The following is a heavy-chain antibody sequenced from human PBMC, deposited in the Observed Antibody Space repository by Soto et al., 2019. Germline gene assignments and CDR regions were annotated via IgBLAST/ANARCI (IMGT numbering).Heavy chain of an antibody. CDR2: LIPILGTA. V-gene: IGHV1-69*01. CDR3: ATSYGTSWYGDY. CDR1: RDSFNNYA. Sequence: QVQLVQSGAEVKKPGSSVNVSCKASRDSFNNYAVTWVRQAPGQGLEWMGGLIPILGTANYAQKFQGRVTITADESTSTAYMELNSLRSEDTAVYYCATSYGTSWYGDYWGQGTLVTVSS. D-gene: IGHD6-13*01. J-gene: IGHJ4*02.